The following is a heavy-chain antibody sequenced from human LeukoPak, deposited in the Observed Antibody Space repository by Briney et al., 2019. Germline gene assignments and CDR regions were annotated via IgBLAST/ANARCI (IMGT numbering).Heavy chain of an antibody. CDR3: GRRGAGLNWFDP. Sequence: PSETLSLTCTVSGGSISSTSYYWGWIRQPPGQGLEWNGSINYSGRTFYNPSLKSRVTISVDTSKNQFALNLTYVTAADTALYFCGRRGAGLNWFDPWGQGTLVTVSS. J-gene: IGHJ5*02. D-gene: IGHD3/OR15-3a*01. CDR2: INYSGRT. V-gene: IGHV4-39*01. CDR1: GGSISSTSYY.